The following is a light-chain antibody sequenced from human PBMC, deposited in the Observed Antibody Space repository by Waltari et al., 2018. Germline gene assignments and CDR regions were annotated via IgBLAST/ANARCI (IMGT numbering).Light chain of an antibody. Sequence: DIQMTQSPSSVSASVGDRVIITCRASQGISNWLAWYQQKPGKGPKLLIYAASVLQTGVTSRFSGSGSGTDFTLTISNLQPEDFATYFCQQGNSFPPTFGQGTKVEVK. CDR1: QGISNW. V-gene: IGKV1-12*01. CDR3: QQGNSFPPT. J-gene: IGKJ1*01. CDR2: AAS.